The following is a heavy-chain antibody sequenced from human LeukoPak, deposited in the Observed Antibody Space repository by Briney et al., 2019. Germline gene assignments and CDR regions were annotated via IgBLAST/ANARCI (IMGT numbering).Heavy chain of an antibody. D-gene: IGHD2-21*02. CDR3: ARDGAHIVVVTAISNFDN. CDR2: INPNSGGT. Sequence: ASVKVSCKASGYTFTGYYIHWVRQAPGQGLEWMGWINPNSGGTKYAQKFQGRIPMTRDTSISTAYMELKRLTSDDTAVYYCARDGAHIVVVTAISNFDNWGQGTLVTVSS. J-gene: IGHJ4*02. V-gene: IGHV1-2*02. CDR1: GYTFTGYY.